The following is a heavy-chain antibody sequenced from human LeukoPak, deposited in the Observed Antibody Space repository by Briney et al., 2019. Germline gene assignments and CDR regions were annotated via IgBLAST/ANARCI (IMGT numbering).Heavy chain of an antibody. CDR2: IYYSGST. Sequence: SETLSPTCTVSGGSISSHYWSWIRQPPGKGLEWIGYIYYSGSTKYNPSLKSRVTISVDTSKNQFSLKLSSVTAADTAVYYCARGGTTVTPGLLWFDPWGQGTLVTVSS. V-gene: IGHV4-59*11. CDR3: ARGGTTVTPGLLWFDP. J-gene: IGHJ5*02. CDR1: GGSISSHY. D-gene: IGHD4-17*01.